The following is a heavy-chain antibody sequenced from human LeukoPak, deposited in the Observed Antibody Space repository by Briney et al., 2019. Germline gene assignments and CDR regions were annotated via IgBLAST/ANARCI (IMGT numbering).Heavy chain of an antibody. V-gene: IGHV3-23*01. CDR3: ASVVPAAILVY. CDR1: GFTFSSYA. CDR2: ISGSGGPT. J-gene: IGHJ4*02. Sequence: PGGSLRLSCAASGFTFSSYAMSWVRQAPGKGLEWVSAISGSGGPTYYADSVKGRFTISRDNSKNSLYLQMNSLRAEDTAVYYCASVVPAAILVYWGQGTLVTVSS. D-gene: IGHD2-2*02.